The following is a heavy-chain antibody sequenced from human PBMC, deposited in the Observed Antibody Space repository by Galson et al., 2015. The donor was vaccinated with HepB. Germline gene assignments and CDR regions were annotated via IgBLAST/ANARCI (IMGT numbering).Heavy chain of an antibody. J-gene: IGHJ5*02. CDR3: ARQRGYSYGYRDNWFDP. V-gene: IGHV5-51*01. Sequence: QSGAEVKKPGESLKISCKGSGYSFTTYWVAWVRQMPGKGLEWMGIIYPADSDHRYSPSFQGQVTMSADKATSTAYLQWSSLKASDTAMYYCARQRGYSYGYRDNWFDPWGQGTLVTVSS. CDR2: IYPADSDH. D-gene: IGHD5-18*01. CDR1: GYSFTTYW.